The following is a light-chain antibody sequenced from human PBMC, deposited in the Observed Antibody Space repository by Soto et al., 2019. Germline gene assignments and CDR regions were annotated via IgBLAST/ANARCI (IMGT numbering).Light chain of an antibody. CDR2: GAS. J-gene: IGKJ4*01. V-gene: IGKV3-20*01. CDR1: QSVSSSY. CDR3: QQYGSSPLT. Sequence: ILMTQSPGTLSLSTGERLTISCMASQSVSSSYLAWYKQRPGQAPRLLIYGASNRATGIPDRFSGSGSGTEFTLTISRLEPEDFEVYYCQQYGSSPLTFGGGTKVDI.